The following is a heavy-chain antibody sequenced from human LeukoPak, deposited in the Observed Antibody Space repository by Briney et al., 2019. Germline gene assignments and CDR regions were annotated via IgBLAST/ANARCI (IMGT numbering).Heavy chain of an antibody. Sequence: PSETLSLTCAVSGGSNSSGGYSWSWIRQPPGKGLEWIGYIYHSGSTYYNPSLKSRVTISVDRSKNQFSLKLSSVTAADTAVYYCARVNLYCSSTSCYPVYFDYWGQGTLVTVSS. D-gene: IGHD2-2*01. V-gene: IGHV4-30-2*01. CDR3: ARVNLYCSSTSCYPVYFDY. J-gene: IGHJ4*02. CDR1: GGSNSSGGYS. CDR2: IYHSGST.